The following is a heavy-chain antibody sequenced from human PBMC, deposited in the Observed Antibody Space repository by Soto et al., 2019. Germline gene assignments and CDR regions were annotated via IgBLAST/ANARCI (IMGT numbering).Heavy chain of an antibody. J-gene: IGHJ4*02. CDR1: GFTFDDCA. CDR2: ISWNSGSI. V-gene: IGHV3-9*01. Sequence: GGSLRLSCAASGFTFDDCAMHWVRQAPGKGLEWVSGISWNSGSIGYADSVKGRFTISRDNAKNSLYLQMNSLRAEDTALYYCAKDSLLGSSSSSFDYWGQGTLVTVSS. D-gene: IGHD6-6*01. CDR3: AKDSLLGSSSSSFDY.